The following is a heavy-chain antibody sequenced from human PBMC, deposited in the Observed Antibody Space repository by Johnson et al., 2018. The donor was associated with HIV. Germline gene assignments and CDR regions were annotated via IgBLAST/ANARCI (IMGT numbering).Heavy chain of an antibody. J-gene: IGHJ3*02. CDR3: AKGMWGHDAFDI. CDR1: GFTFSTYW. V-gene: IGHV3-7*01. Sequence: MQLVESGGGVVQPGRSLRLSCAASGFTFSTYWMSWVRQAPGKGLEWVANIKQDGSEKYYGGSVKGRFTISRDNAKNSLYLQMNSLRPEDTAVYYCAKGMWGHDAFDIWGQGTMVTVSS. CDR2: IKQDGSEK. D-gene: IGHD1-26*01.